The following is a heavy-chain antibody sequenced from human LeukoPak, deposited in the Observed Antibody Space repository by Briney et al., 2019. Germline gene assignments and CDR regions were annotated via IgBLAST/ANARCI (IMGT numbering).Heavy chain of an antibody. CDR2: INKDGSDI. V-gene: IGHV3-74*01. J-gene: IGHJ4*02. Sequence: PGGSLRLSCAASGFTFSSYEMNWVRQAPGRGLVWVSRINKDGSDIIYADSEKGRFTISRDNAKNTLYLQMNSLRAEDSGVYYCARGRRYSYAPYDYWGQGTLVTVSS. D-gene: IGHD5-18*01. CDR3: ARGRRYSYAPYDY. CDR1: GFTFSSYE.